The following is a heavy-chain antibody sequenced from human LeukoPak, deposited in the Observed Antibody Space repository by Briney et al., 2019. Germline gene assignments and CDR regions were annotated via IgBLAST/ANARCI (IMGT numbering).Heavy chain of an antibody. J-gene: IGHJ3*01. CDR3: AKGSSGWPDAFDV. CDR1: GFTFSNFG. Sequence: GGSLRLSCVASGFTFSNFGMDWVRQAPGKGLEWVAFIRYDENKKYYAESVKGRFTISRDNSKNTFYLQMNSLGPEDTAVYYYAKGSSGWPDAFDVWGQGTMVTVS. D-gene: IGHD6-19*01. V-gene: IGHV3-30*02. CDR2: IRYDENKK.